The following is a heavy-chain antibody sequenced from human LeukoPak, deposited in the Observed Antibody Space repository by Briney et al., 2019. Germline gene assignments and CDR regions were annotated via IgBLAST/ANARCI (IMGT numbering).Heavy chain of an antibody. CDR3: ARAPAGYSGYALGAFDI. V-gene: IGHV4-34*01. J-gene: IGHJ3*02. CDR1: GGSFSGYY. CDR2: INHSGST. D-gene: IGHD5-12*01. Sequence: SETLSLTCAVYGGSFSGYYWSWIRQPPGKGLEWIGEINHSGSTNYNPSLKSRVTISVDTYKNQFSLKLSSVTAADTAVYYCARAPAGYSGYALGAFDIWGQGTMVTVSS.